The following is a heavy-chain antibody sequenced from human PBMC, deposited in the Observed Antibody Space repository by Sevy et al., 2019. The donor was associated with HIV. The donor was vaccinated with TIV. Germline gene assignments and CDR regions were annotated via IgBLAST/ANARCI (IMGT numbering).Heavy chain of an antibody. D-gene: IGHD6-13*01. J-gene: IGHJ3*02. CDR1: GFTFSSYS. CDR2: ISSSSSTI. Sequence: GGSLRLSCAASGFTFSSYSMNWVRQAPGKGLEWVSYISSSSSTIYYADSVKGRFTISRDNAKNSLYLQMNSLRAEDTAVYYCARGGDSSSWYSAFDIWGQGTMVTVSS. V-gene: IGHV3-48*01. CDR3: ARGGDSSSWYSAFDI.